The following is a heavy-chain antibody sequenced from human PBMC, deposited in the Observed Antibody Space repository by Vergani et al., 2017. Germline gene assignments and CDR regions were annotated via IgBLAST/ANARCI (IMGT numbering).Heavy chain of an antibody. CDR1: GYIFSNFW. Sequence: EKQLVQSGSESKKPGESLKLSCQAFGYIFSNFWIGWVRQRPGRGLEWMGSIYPGDSDTRYSPSFQGQVTISADKSISTAYLQWSSLKASDTAMYYCARPSSGYLTNYFDYWGQGTLVTVSS. J-gene: IGHJ4*02. CDR2: IYPGDSDT. CDR3: ARPSSGYLTNYFDY. V-gene: IGHV5-51*01. D-gene: IGHD3-22*01.